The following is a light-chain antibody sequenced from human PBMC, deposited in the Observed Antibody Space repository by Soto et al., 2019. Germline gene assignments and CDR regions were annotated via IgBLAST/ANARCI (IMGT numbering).Light chain of an antibody. CDR2: DNR. CDR3: GAWDISLSIVV. V-gene: IGLV1-51*01. CDR1: SSNVGSSD. J-gene: IGLJ2*01. Sequence: QSVLTQPPSVSAAPGQKVTISCSGSSSNVGSSDVAWYQLLPGTAPKLLIYDNRKRPSGIPDRFSGSQSGTSATLGITGLQTGDEADYYCGAWDISLSIVVFGGGTKLTVL.